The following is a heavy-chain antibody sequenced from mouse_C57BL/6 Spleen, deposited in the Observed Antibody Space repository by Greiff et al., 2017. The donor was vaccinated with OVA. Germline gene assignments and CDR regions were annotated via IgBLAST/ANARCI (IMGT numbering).Heavy chain of an antibody. Sequence: VQLQQPGAELVKPGASVKMSCKASGYTFTSYWLTWVKQRPGQGLEWIGDIYPGSGSTNYNEKFKSKATLTVDTSSSTAYMQLSSLTSEDSAVYYCARKSNYLYAMDYWGQGTSVTVSS. V-gene: IGHV1-55*01. D-gene: IGHD2-5*01. CDR1: GYTFTSYW. CDR2: IYPGSGST. CDR3: ARKSNYLYAMDY. J-gene: IGHJ4*01.